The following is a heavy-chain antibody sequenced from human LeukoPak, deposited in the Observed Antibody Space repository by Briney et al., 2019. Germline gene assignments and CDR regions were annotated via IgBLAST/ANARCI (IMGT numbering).Heavy chain of an antibody. CDR3: ARVKVSNPPTRASNWFDP. CDR2: IYYSGST. CDR1: GGSISSSSYY. D-gene: IGHD1-1*01. J-gene: IGHJ5*02. Sequence: SETLSLTCTVSGGSISSSSYYWGWIRQPPGKGLEWIGSIYYSGSTYYNPSLKSRVTISVDTSKNQFSLKLSSVTAADTAVYYCARVKVSNPPTRASNWFDPWGQGTLVTVSS. V-gene: IGHV4-39*07.